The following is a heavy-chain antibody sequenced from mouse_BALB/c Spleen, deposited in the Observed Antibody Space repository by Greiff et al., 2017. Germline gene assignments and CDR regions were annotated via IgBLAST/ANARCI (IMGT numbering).Heavy chain of an antibody. V-gene: IGHV1-4*02. Sequence: QVQLKESAAELARPGASVKMSCKASGYTFTSYTMHWVKQRPGQGLDWIGYLNPSSGYTEYNQKFKDKTTLTADKSSSTAYMQLSSLTSEDSAVYYCARKALSTMITTGYWYVEVWGAGTTVTVSA. CDR1: GYTFTSYT. CDR3: ARKALSTMITTGYWYVEV. CDR2: LNPSSGYT. D-gene: IGHD2-4*01. J-gene: IGHJ1*01.